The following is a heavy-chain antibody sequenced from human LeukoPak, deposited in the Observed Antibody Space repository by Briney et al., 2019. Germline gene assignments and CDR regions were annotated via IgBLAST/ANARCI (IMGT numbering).Heavy chain of an antibody. D-gene: IGHD3-10*02. J-gene: IGHJ4*02. V-gene: IGHV3-15*01. CDR1: GFTFSNAW. CDR2: IKSKTDGGTT. CDR3: TTDRPVPTPLFDY. Sequence: GGSLRLSCAASGFTFSNAWMSWVRQAPGKGLEWGGRIKSKTDGGTTDYAAPVKGRLTISRDDSKNTLYQKMNSLKTEDTAVYYCTTDRPVPTPLFDYWGQGTLVTVSS.